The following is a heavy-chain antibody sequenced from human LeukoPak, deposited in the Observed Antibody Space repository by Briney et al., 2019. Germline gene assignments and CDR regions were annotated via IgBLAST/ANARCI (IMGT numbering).Heavy chain of an antibody. V-gene: IGHV3-64*01. CDR1: GFTFSTYA. J-gene: IGHJ3*02. D-gene: IGHD3-10*01. CDR3: ARTSTYGRAFDI. Sequence: GGSLRLSCSGSGFTFSTYAMHWVRQAPGKGLEYLSSINNNGYDTNYELSVEGRFTISRDNSENTLYLQMGSLRLEDTGVYYCARTSTYGRAFDIWGQGATVTVSA. CDR2: INNNGYDT.